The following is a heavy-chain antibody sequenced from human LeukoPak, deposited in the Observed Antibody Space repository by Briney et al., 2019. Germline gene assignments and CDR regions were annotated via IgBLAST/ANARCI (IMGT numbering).Heavy chain of an antibody. CDR3: ARERKLLWFGEPWN. CDR1: GGSISSSSYY. Sequence: SETLSLTCTVSGGSISSSSYYWGWIRQPPGKGLEWIGSIYYSGSTYYNPSLKSRVTISVDTSKNQFSLKLSSVTAADTAVYYCARERKLLWFGEPWNWGQGTLVTVSS. J-gene: IGHJ4*02. CDR2: IYYSGST. V-gene: IGHV4-39*02. D-gene: IGHD3-10*01.